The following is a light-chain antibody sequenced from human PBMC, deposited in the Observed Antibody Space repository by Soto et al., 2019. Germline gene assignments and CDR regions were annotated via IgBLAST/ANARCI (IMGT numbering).Light chain of an antibody. CDR3: QQYGSSPWT. CDR2: GAS. CDR1: QSVSSSY. V-gene: IGKV3-20*01. Sequence: ESVLTQSPGTLSLSPGERATLSCRASQSVSSSYLAWYQQKPGQAPRLLIYGASSRATGIPERFSGSGSGTDFTLTISRLEPEDFAVYYCQQYGSSPWTFGQGTKVEIK. J-gene: IGKJ1*01.